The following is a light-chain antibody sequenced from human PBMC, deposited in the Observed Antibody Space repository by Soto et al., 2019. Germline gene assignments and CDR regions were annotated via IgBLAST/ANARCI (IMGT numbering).Light chain of an antibody. J-gene: IGLJ2*01. CDR1: SSNIETNT. Sequence: QSVLTQPPSASGTPGQRVTISCSGSSSNIETNTVDWYQHLPGTAPKVLIFNNNQRPSGVPDRFSGSKSGTSASLAISGLQSEDEADYYCAVWDDSLNGMVFGGGTKLTVL. CDR3: AVWDDSLNGMV. V-gene: IGLV1-44*01. CDR2: NNN.